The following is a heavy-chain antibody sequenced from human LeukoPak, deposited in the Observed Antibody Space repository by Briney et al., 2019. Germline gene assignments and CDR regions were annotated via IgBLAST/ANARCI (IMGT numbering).Heavy chain of an antibody. D-gene: IGHD3-10*01. CDR3: ARELWFVNAPGSWLDP. CDR2: IFHTGNS. V-gene: IGHV4-30-2*01. J-gene: IGHJ5*02. CDR1: GDSISSGDYS. Sequence: SETLTLTCTVSGDSISSGDYSWGWIRQPSGKGLEWIEYIFHTGNSYYNPSLRSRVTISVDRSRNQFSLRLTSVTAADTAVYYCARELWFVNAPGSWLDPWGPGTLVAVSS.